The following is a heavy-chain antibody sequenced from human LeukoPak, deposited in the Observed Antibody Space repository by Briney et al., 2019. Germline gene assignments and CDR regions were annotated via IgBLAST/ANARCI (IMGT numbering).Heavy chain of an antibody. Sequence: GGSLRLSCAASGFTFSSYAMSCVRQAPGKGLEWVSAISGSGGSTYYADSVKGRFTISRDNSKNTLYLQMNSLRAEDTAVYYCAKNPDSGSYYYFDYWGQGTLVTVSS. CDR3: AKNPDSGSYYYFDY. V-gene: IGHV3-23*01. D-gene: IGHD1-26*01. CDR1: GFTFSSYA. CDR2: ISGSGGST. J-gene: IGHJ4*02.